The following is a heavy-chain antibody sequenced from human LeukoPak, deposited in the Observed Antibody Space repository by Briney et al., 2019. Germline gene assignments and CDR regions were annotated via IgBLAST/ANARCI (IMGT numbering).Heavy chain of an antibody. CDR2: IYYSGST. CDR1: GGSISSGGYY. D-gene: IGHD5-24*01. J-gene: IGHJ4*02. V-gene: IGHV4-61*08. CDR3: ARVSSLRWLQLFDY. Sequence: KASETLCLTCTVSGGSISSGGYYWSWIRQPPGKGLEWIGYIYYSGSTNYNPSLKSRVTISVDTSKNQFSLKLSSVTAADTAVYYCARVSSLRWLQLFDYWGQGTLVTVSS.